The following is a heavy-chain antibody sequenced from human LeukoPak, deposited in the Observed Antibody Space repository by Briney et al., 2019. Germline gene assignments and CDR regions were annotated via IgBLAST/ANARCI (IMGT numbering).Heavy chain of an antibody. J-gene: IGHJ4*02. CDR2: IYYSGRT. CDR3: ASTSGSYVFDY. V-gene: IGHV4-59*01. D-gene: IGHD1-26*01. CDR1: GGYISSYY. Sequence: ASETLSLTCTVSGGYISSYYWSWVRQAPGKELEWIAYIYYSGRTNYNPSLKSRVTMSIDTSKNYFSLNLSSVTAADTAVYYCASTSGSYVFDYWGQGILVTVSS.